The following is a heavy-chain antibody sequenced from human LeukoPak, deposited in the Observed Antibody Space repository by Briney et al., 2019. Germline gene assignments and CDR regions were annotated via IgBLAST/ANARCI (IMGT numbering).Heavy chain of an antibody. CDR1: GFTFSSYS. V-gene: IGHV3-7*03. Sequence: SGGSLRLSCAASGFTFSSYSMNWVRRAPGQGLEWVASIKEDGSETHYVDSVRGRFTISRDNDKNSLYLQMNNLRAEDTAMYYCARDGGWWRFDFWGQGALVTVSS. J-gene: IGHJ4*02. D-gene: IGHD2-8*02. CDR3: ARDGGWWRFDF. CDR2: IKEDGSET.